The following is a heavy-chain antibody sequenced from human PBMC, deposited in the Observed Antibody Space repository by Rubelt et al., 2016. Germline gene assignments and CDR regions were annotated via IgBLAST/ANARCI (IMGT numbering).Heavy chain of an antibody. D-gene: IGHD6-13*01. J-gene: IGHJ6*02. CDR1: GGSFSGYY. Sequence: QLQLQESGPGLLKPSETLSLTCAVYGGSFSGYYWSWIRQPPGKGLEWIGEINHSGSTNYNPSLKSRVTISVDTSKNQFSLKLSSVTAADTAVYYCARWAAAGRVLDYYYGMDVWGQGTTVTVSS. CDR3: ARWAAAGRVLDYYYGMDV. CDR2: INHSGST. V-gene: IGHV4-34*01.